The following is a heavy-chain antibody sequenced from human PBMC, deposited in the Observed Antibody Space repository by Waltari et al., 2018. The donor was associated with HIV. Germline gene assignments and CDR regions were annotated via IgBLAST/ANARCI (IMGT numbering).Heavy chain of an antibody. CDR3: ARSYDYGGNPIYYGMDV. D-gene: IGHD4-17*01. V-gene: IGHV1-8*01. J-gene: IGHJ6*02. Sequence: QVQLVQSGAEVKKPGASVKVSCKASGYTFTSYDITWVRQAPGQGLEWMGWMNPNSGNTGYAQKFQGRVTMTRNTSISTAYMELSSLRSEDTAVYYCARSYDYGGNPIYYGMDVWGQGTTVTVSS. CDR2: MNPNSGNT. CDR1: GYTFTSYD.